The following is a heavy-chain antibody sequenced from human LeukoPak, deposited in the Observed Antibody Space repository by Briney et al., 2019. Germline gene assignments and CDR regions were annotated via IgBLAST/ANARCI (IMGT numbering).Heavy chain of an antibody. CDR2: INPSGGST. V-gene: IGHV1-46*01. CDR1: GYTFTSYY. J-gene: IGHJ4*02. D-gene: IGHD6-19*01. Sequence: GASVKVSCKASGYTFTSYYMHWVRQAPGQGLEWMGIINPSGGSTSYAQKFQGRVTMTRDASTSTVYMELSSLRSEDTAVYYCARDKGGWYSHVPYFDYWGQGTLVTVSS. CDR3: ARDKGGWYSHVPYFDY.